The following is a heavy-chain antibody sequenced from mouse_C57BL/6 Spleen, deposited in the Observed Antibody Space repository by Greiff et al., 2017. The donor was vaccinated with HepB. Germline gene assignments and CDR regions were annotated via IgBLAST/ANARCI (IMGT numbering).Heavy chain of an antibody. CDR2: IWSGGST. D-gene: IGHD2-1*01. CDR1: GFSLTSYG. V-gene: IGHV2-2*01. CDR3: ARKGGNYATYWYFDV. Sequence: VKVVESGPGLVQPSQSLSITCTVSGFSLTSYGVHWVRQSPGKGLEWLGVIWSGGSTDYNAAFISRLSISKDNSKSQVFFKMNSLQADDTAIYYCARKGGNYATYWYFDVWGTGTTVTVSS. J-gene: IGHJ1*03.